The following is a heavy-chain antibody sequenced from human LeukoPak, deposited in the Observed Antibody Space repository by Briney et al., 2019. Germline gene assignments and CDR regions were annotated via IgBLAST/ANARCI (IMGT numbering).Heavy chain of an antibody. CDR3: ARDGYSGSYIDY. J-gene: IGHJ4*02. CDR2: IYYSGST. Sequence: SETLSLTCTVSGGSISSSSYYWGWIRQPPGKGLEWIGSIYYSGSTYYNPSLKSRVTISVDTSKNQFSLKLSSVTAADTAVYYCARDGYSGSYIDYWGQGTLVTVSS. D-gene: IGHD1-26*01. V-gene: IGHV4-39*07. CDR1: GGSISSSSYY.